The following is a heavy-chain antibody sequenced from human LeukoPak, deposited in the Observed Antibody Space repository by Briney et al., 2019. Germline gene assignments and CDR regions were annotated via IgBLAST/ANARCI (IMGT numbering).Heavy chain of an antibody. CDR3: ASDLEYSSSFDY. V-gene: IGHV4-34*01. Sequence: SETLSLTCAVYGGSLSGYYWSWIRQPPGKGLEWIGEINHSGSTNYNPSLKSRVTISVDTSKNQFSLKLSSVTAADTAVYYCASDLEYSSSFDYWGQGTLVTVSS. CDR2: INHSGST. J-gene: IGHJ4*02. D-gene: IGHD6-6*01. CDR1: GGSLSGYY.